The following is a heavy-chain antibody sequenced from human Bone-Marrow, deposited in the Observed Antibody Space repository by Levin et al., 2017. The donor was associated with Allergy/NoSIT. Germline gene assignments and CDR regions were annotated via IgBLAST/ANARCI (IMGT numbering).Heavy chain of an antibody. D-gene: IGHD5-24*01. CDR1: GFTFSSYW. CDR2: IKKDGSEI. V-gene: IGHV3-7*01. Sequence: PGGSLRLSCAASGFTFSSYWMNWVRQSPGKGLEWVANIKKDGSEIYYVDSVKGRFTISRDNTRNSLFLQMNSLRVEDTAVYYCARDSGWLQPDTFDIWGQGTMVTVSS. CDR3: ARDSGWLQPDTFDI. J-gene: IGHJ3*02.